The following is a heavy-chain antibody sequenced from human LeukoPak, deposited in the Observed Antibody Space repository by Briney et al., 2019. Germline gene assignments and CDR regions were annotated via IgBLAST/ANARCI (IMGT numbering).Heavy chain of an antibody. V-gene: IGHV3-66*01. J-gene: IGHJ4*02. Sequence: GGSLRLSCAASGFTVNNNHMSWVRQAPGKGLEWVSVIYSGGSTYYADSVKGRFTISRDNSKNTLYLQMNSLRAEDTAVYYCARADYGDYFDYWGQGTLVTVSS. CDR3: ARADYGDYFDY. CDR2: IYSGGST. CDR1: GFTVNNNH. D-gene: IGHD3-16*01.